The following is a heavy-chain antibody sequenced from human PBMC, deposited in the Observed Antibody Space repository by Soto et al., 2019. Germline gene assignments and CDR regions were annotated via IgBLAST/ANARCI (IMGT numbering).Heavy chain of an antibody. D-gene: IGHD6-19*01. Sequence: PSETLSRTCTVSGASISSYFWTWIRQPAGKGLDWIGRISTSGTTNYNPSLKSRVTMSVDTSKNHFSLNLSSVTAADTAVYYCAREAGPDRWF. CDR1: GASISSYF. CDR3: AREAGPDRWF. J-gene: IGHJ5*01. V-gene: IGHV4-4*07. CDR2: ISTSGTT.